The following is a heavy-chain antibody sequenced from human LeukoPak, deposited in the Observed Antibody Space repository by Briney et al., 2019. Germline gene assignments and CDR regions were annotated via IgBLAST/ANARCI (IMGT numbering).Heavy chain of an antibody. CDR3: ASQGARSSFDFDY. CDR1: GYTFTGYY. Sequence: ASVKVSCKASGYTFTGYYMHWVRQAPGQGLEWMGWINPNSGGTNYAQKFQGRVTMTRDTSTSTAYMELSRLRSDDTAVYYCASQGARSSFDFDYWGQGTLVTVSS. D-gene: IGHD6-6*01. V-gene: IGHV1-2*02. J-gene: IGHJ4*02. CDR2: INPNSGGT.